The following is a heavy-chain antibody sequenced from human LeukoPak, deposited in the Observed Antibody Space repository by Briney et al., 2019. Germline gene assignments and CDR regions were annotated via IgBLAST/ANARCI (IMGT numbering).Heavy chain of an antibody. D-gene: IGHD1-26*01. CDR1: GFIFSSYA. V-gene: IGHV3-30*04. Sequence: GGSLRLSCAASGFIFSSYAVHWVRQAPGKGLEGVAVILYDGSNKYYADSVKGRFTISRDNSKSTLSLQMNSLRAEDTAVYYCARSPPPGARGMDVWGKGTPVTVSS. J-gene: IGHJ6*04. CDR3: ARSPPPGARGMDV. CDR2: ILYDGSNK.